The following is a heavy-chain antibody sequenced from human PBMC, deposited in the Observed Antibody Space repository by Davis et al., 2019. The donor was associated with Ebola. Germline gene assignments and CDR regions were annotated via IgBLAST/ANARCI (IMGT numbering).Heavy chain of an antibody. CDR1: GFAFSVYY. Sequence: GGSLRLSCAASGFAFSVYYMDWVRLTPGKGLEWVGFSRNKENRYSTEYAASVKGRFTISRDDSKNLLYLEMNSLRTEDTAVYYCVTENWYRFESWGQGTLVTVSS. CDR2: SRNKENRYST. CDR3: VTENWYRFES. D-gene: IGHD1/OR15-1a*01. V-gene: IGHV3-72*01. J-gene: IGHJ4*02.